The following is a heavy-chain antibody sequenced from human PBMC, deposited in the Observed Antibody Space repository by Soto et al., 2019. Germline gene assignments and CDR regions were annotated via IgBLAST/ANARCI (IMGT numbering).Heavy chain of an antibody. Sequence: VASVKVSCKASGYTFTGYYMHWVRQAPGQGLEWMGWINPNSGGTNYAQKFQGRVTMTRDTSISTAYMELSRLRSDDTAVYYCARDLAAYYDILTGYYYFDYWGQGTLVTVSS. CDR2: INPNSGGT. V-gene: IGHV1-2*02. CDR1: GYTFTGYY. J-gene: IGHJ4*02. CDR3: ARDLAAYYDILTGYYYFDY. D-gene: IGHD3-9*01.